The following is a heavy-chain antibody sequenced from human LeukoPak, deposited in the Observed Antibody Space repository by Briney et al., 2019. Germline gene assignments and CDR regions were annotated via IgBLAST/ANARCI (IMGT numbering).Heavy chain of an antibody. J-gene: IGHJ6*03. CDR2: IIPIFGTA. V-gene: IGHV1-69*13. Sequence: ASVKVSCKASGGTFSSYAISWVRQAPGQGLEWMGGIIPIFGTANYAQKFQGRVTITADESTSTAYMELSSLRSEDTAVYYCARVRGYCSSTSCYTRASYYYYYYMDVWGKGTTVTVSS. CDR3: ARVRGYCSSTSCYTRASYYYYYYMDV. CDR1: GGTFSSYA. D-gene: IGHD2-2*02.